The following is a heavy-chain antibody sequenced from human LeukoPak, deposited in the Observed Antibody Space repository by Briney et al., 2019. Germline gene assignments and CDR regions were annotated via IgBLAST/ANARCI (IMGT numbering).Heavy chain of an antibody. J-gene: IGHJ3*02. CDR1: GYTSTGYY. CDR2: INPNSGGT. Sequence: ASVKVSCKASGYTSTGYYMHWVRQAPGQGPEWMGWINPNSGGTNYAQKFQGRVTMTRDTSISTAYMELSRLRSDDTAVYYCARVGYYDSSGYALDALDIWGQGTMVTVSS. D-gene: IGHD3-22*01. CDR3: ARVGYYDSSGYALDALDI. V-gene: IGHV1-2*02.